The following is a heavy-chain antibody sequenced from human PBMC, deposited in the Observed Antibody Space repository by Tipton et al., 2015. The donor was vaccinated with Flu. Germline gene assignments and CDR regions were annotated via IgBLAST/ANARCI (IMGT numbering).Heavy chain of an antibody. Sequence: AASGFIFSTYAMHWVRQAPGKGLEWVAVIPYDGSNKYYVDSVEGRFTISRDNLKNTLYLQMNSLRVEDTAVYFCARDRSERFCSGGKCYYFDNWGQGTLVTVSS. CDR1: GFIFSTYA. J-gene: IGHJ4*02. CDR2: IPYDGSNK. CDR3: ARDRSERFCSGGKCYYFDN. V-gene: IGHV3-30-3*01. D-gene: IGHD2-15*01.